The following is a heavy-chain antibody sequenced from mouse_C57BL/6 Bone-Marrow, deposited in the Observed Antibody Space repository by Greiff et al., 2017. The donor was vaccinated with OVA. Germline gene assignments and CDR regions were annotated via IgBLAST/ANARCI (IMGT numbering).Heavy chain of an antibody. CDR1: GFTFSSYA. Sequence: VQLKQSGGGLVKPGGSLKLSCAASGFTFSSYAMSWVRQTPEKRLEWVATISDGGSYTYYPDNVKGRFTISRDNAKNNLYLQMSHLKSEDTAMYYCARGYDYGYAMDYWGQGTSVTVSS. CDR3: ARGYDYGYAMDY. CDR2: ISDGGSYT. J-gene: IGHJ4*01. V-gene: IGHV5-4*01. D-gene: IGHD2-4*01.